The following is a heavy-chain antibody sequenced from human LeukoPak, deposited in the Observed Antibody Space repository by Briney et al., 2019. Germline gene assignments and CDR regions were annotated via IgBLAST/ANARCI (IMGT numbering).Heavy chain of an antibody. Sequence: PGGSLRLSCAASGFTFSNYWMHWVRQAPGKGLEWVLRINSDGSSTNYADSVKGRFTISRDNANNTLSLQMNSLRAEDTAVYYCARGSHAFDVWGQGTMVTVSS. CDR2: INSDGSST. CDR1: GFTFSNYW. CDR3: ARGSHAFDV. V-gene: IGHV3-74*01. J-gene: IGHJ3*01. D-gene: IGHD3-10*01.